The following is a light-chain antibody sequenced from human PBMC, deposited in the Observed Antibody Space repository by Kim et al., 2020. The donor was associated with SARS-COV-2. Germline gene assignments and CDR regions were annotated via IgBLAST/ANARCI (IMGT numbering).Light chain of an antibody. CDR1: QSVSSY. CDR3: QRRSNWPPLT. Sequence: EIVLTQSPATLSLSLGERATLSCRASQSVSSYLAWYQQKPGQAPRLLIYDASNRSTGIPARFSGSGSGTDFTLTISVLEPQDFAVYYCQRRSNWPPLTFGGGTKVGIK. CDR2: DAS. J-gene: IGKJ4*01. V-gene: IGKV3-11*01.